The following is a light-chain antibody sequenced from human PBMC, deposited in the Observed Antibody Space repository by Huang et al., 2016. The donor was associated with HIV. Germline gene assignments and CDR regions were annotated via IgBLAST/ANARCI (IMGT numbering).Light chain of an antibody. Sequence: DIQMTQSPSSVSASVGDRVTIACRASQNIDNSLNWYQQKPGTAPKVLISSASTLQSVVPSRFRGAGFGTDFTLTITSLQPEDFATYYCQQTYGPPPWTFGQGTKVELK. J-gene: IGKJ1*01. CDR2: SAS. V-gene: IGKV1-39*01. CDR1: QNIDNS. CDR3: QQTYGPPPWT.